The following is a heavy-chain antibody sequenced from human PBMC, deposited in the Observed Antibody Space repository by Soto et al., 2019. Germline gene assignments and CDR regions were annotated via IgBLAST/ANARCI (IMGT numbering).Heavy chain of an antibody. CDR2: ISSSGSTI. CDR3: AREIPPYTSIYDILTGYSEVEYYFDY. CDR1: GFTFSTFE. Sequence: GGSLRLSCAASGFTFSTFEMSWVRQAPGKGLEWVSYISSSGSTIYYADSVKGRFTISRDNAKNSLYLQMNSLRAEDTAVYYCAREIPPYTSIYDILTGYSEVEYYFDYWGQGTLVTVSS. J-gene: IGHJ4*02. V-gene: IGHV3-48*03. D-gene: IGHD3-9*01.